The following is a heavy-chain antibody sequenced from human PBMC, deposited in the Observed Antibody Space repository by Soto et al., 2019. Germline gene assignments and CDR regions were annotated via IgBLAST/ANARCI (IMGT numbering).Heavy chain of an antibody. D-gene: IGHD1-20*01. CDR2: IYWNDDK. Sequence: SGPTLVNPTQTLTLTCTFSGFSLSTSGVGVGWIRQPPGKAREWLGIIYWNDDKKYSPSLRSRLGITKDIFRNHVVLTMTNVDPLDTATYYCARRRGYNWNNPAFDYWGQGALVTVSS. V-gene: IGHV2-5*01. CDR1: GFSLSTSGVG. CDR3: ARRRGYNWNNPAFDY. J-gene: IGHJ4*02.